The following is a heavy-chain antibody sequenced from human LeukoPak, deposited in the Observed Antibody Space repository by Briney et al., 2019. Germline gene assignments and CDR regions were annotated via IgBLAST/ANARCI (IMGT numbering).Heavy chain of an antibody. CDR2: ISSNGGST. Sequence: PGGSLRLSCAASGFTFSSYTMHWVRQAPGKGLEYVSAISSNGGSTYYANSVKGRFTISRDNSKNTLYLQMGSLRAEDMAVYYCARGVYCGGDCFDPWGQGTLVTVSS. D-gene: IGHD2-21*01. CDR3: ARGVYCGGDCFDP. J-gene: IGHJ5*02. CDR1: GFTFSSYT. V-gene: IGHV3-64*01.